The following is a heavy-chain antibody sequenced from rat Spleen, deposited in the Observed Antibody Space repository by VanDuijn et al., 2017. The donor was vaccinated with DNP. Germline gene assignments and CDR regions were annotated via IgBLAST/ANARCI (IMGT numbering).Heavy chain of an antibody. D-gene: IGHD1-4*01. Sequence: EVQLQESGPGLVKPSQSLSLTCSVTGYSITSSYRWNWIRKFPGNKLEWMGSVNSAGTTNYNPSLKSRIPITRYTSNNQLFLQVNSVTTEDTATYYCARWPGYNPPYAMDAWGQGSSVTVSS. CDR1: GYSITSSYR. V-gene: IGHV3-3*01. CDR3: ARWPGYNPPYAMDA. J-gene: IGHJ4*01. CDR2: VNSAGTT.